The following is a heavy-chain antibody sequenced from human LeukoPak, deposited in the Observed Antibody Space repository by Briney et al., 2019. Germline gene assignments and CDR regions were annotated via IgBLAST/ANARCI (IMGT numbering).Heavy chain of an antibody. CDR2: IYYSGST. Sequence: SEILSLTCTVSGGSISSYYWSWIRQPPGKGLEWIGYIYYSGSTNYNPSLKSRVTISVDTSKNQFSLKLSSVTAADTAVYYCARAVYYYDILTGYYRSGAFDIWGQGTMVTVSS. CDR3: ARAVYYYDILTGYYRSGAFDI. J-gene: IGHJ3*02. D-gene: IGHD3-9*01. V-gene: IGHV4-59*01. CDR1: GGSISSYY.